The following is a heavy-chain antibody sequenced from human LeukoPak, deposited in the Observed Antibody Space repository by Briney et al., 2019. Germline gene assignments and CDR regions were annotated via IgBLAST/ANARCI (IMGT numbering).Heavy chain of an antibody. D-gene: IGHD6-13*01. CDR1: GFTFNLYW. J-gene: IGHJ4*02. Sequence: GGSLRLSCAASGFTFNLYWMTWVRQAPGKGLEWVANIKQDGSEKYYVDSVKGRFTISRDNAKNSLFLQMNSLRAEDTAVYYCARGVAAADWGQGTLVTVSS. V-gene: IGHV3-7*04. CDR3: ARGVAAAD. CDR2: IKQDGSEK.